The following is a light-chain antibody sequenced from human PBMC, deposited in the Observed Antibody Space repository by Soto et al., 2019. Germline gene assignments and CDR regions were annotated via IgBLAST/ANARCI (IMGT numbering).Light chain of an antibody. Sequence: QSVLTQPPSVSAAPGQKVTISCSGSSSNIGNNYVSWYQQLPGTAPKLLIYDNNKRPSGIPGRFSGSKSGTSATLGITGLRTGDEADYYCGTWDSSLSALVFGGGTKLTVL. CDR2: DNN. CDR3: GTWDSSLSALV. CDR1: SSNIGNNY. J-gene: IGLJ2*01. V-gene: IGLV1-51*01.